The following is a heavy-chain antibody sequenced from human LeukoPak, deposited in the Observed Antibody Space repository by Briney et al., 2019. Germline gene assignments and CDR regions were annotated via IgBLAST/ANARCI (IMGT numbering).Heavy chain of an antibody. D-gene: IGHD3-22*01. CDR2: IRSNANSYAT. CDR3: TTTTYYYDSSGYD. CDR1: GFTFSGSA. J-gene: IGHJ4*02. V-gene: IGHV3-73*01. Sequence: TGGSLRLSCAASGFTFSGSAMHWVRQASGKGLEWVGRIRSNANSYATAYAASVKGRFTISRDDSKNTAYLQMNSLKTEDTAVYYCTTTTYYYDSSGYDWGQGTLVTVSS.